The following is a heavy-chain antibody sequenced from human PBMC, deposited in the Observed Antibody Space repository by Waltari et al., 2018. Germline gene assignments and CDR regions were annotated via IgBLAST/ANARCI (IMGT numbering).Heavy chain of an antibody. D-gene: IGHD3-10*01. V-gene: IGHV1-8*03. J-gene: IGHJ6*03. CDR2: MNPTSGST. CDR3: ARDYGSGTYYYMDV. CDR1: GYSFTSYN. Sequence: QVPLVQSGAEVKKPGASVKVSCKASGYSFTSYNINWVRQAAGQGLEWMGWMNPTSGSTGYAQKFQDRVTITRNTSIGTAYMELRSLRSEDTAVYYCARDYGSGTYYYMDVWGKGTTVTVSS.